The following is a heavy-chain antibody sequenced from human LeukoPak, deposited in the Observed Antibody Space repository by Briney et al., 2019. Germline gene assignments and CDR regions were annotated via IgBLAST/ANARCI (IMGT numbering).Heavy chain of an antibody. V-gene: IGHV4-30-2*02. CDR2: IYQNGNT. CDR1: GGSISSGGYS. J-gene: IGHJ4*02. CDR3: ARRIASSGKGFDY. D-gene: IGHD6-13*01. Sequence: PSETLSLTCAVSGGSISSGGYSWSWIRQPPGKGLEWIGYIYQNGNTYYNPSLKSRVTISVDMSKSQFSLKLSSVTAADTAVYYCARRIASSGKGFDYWGQGTLVTVSS.